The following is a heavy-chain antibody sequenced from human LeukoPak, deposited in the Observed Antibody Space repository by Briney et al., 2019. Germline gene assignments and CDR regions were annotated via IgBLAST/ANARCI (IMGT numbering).Heavy chain of an antibody. Sequence: GGSLRLSCAASGLTFSSYAMHWVCKAPGKGLEWLAVISYDGSNKYYADSVKGRFTISRDNSKNTLYLQMNSLGAEDTAMYYCARVSSYSSSSGSFCDSWGQGTLVTVSS. CDR3: ARVSSYSSSSGSFCDS. V-gene: IGHV3-30-3*01. CDR1: GLTFSSYA. J-gene: IGHJ4*02. D-gene: IGHD6-6*01. CDR2: ISYDGSNK.